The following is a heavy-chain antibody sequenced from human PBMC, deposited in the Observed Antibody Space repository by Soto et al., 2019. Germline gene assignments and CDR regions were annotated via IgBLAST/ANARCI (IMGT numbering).Heavy chain of an antibody. D-gene: IGHD2-2*01. CDR1: GFTFSSYA. CDR2: ISGSGGST. Sequence: GGSLRLSCAASGFTFSSYAMSWVRQAPGKGLEWVSAISGSGGSTYYADSVKGRFTISRDNSKNTLYLQLNSLRAEDTAVYYCAKAQYRISTSRSLPNWFDPRGQGTLVTVSS. J-gene: IGHJ5*02. V-gene: IGHV3-23*01. CDR3: AKAQYRISTSRSLPNWFDP.